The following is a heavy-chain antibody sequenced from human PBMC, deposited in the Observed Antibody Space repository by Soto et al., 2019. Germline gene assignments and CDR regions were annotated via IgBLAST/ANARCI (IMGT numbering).Heavy chain of an antibody. Sequence: QVQLVESGGGVVQPGMSLRLSCAASGFTFSSYGMHWVRQAPGKGLEWVAVISYDGSNKYYADSVKGRFTISRDNSKNTLYLQMNSLRAEDTAVYYCAKGGYSSSWYRFDPWGQGTLVTVSS. CDR3: AKGGYSSSWYRFDP. D-gene: IGHD6-13*01. J-gene: IGHJ5*02. V-gene: IGHV3-30*18. CDR1: GFTFSSYG. CDR2: ISYDGSNK.